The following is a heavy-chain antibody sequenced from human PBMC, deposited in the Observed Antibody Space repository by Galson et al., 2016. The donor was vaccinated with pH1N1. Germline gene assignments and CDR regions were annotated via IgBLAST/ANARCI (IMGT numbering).Heavy chain of an antibody. CDR3: ARVMQYNDYWYFDL. CDR2: IFTSGST. Sequence: LSLTCSASGGSTNNYYWSWIRPPAGKGLEWIGRIFTSGSTHYNPSLKSRVTISVDNSKNQFSLKLTSVTAADTAIYYCARVMQYNDYWYFDLWGRGTLVTVSS. D-gene: IGHD1-1*01. V-gene: IGHV4-4*07. CDR1: GGSTNNYY. J-gene: IGHJ2*01.